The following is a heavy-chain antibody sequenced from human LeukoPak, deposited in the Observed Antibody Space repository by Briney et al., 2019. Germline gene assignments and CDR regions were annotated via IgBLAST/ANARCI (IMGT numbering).Heavy chain of an antibody. CDR1: GFTVSSNY. J-gene: IGHJ5*02. D-gene: IGHD3-9*01. Sequence: GGSLRLSCAASGFTVSSNYMSWVRQAPGKGLEWVSVIYSGGSTYYADPVKGRFTISRDNSKNTLYLQMNSLRAEDTAVYYCARDGRGLTGYNWSDPWGQGTLVTVSS. V-gene: IGHV3-53*01. CDR2: IYSGGST. CDR3: ARDGRGLTGYNWSDP.